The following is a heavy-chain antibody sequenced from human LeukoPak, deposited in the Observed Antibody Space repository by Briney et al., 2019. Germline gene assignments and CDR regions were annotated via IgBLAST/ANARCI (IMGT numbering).Heavy chain of an antibody. CDR1: GYACSNSG. CDR2: ITPNNGYA. J-gene: IGHJ4*02. V-gene: IGHV1-18*01. CDR3: ARNKSTTLGVY. D-gene: IGHD2-2*01. Sequence: GASVKVSCKASGYACSNSGSSWWRQAPGQGLEWMGWITPNNGYAHYAQKLQGRVTMTTDTSTSTAYMQLRSLRSDDTAVYYFARNKSTTLGVYWGQRLLVTVSS.